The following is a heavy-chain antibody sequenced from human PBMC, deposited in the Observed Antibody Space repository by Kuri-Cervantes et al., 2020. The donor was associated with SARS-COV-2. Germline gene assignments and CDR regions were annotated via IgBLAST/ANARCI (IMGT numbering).Heavy chain of an antibody. CDR3: ASEGERLLWFGELSR. V-gene: IGHV4-28*03. Sequence: LRLSCAVSGYSISSSNWWGWIRQPPGKGLAWIGYIYYSGSTNYNPSLKSRVTISVDTSKNQFSLKLSSVTAADTAVYYCASEGERLLWFGELSRWGQGTLVTVSS. CDR2: IYYSGST. D-gene: IGHD3-10*01. CDR1: GYSISSSNW. J-gene: IGHJ4*02.